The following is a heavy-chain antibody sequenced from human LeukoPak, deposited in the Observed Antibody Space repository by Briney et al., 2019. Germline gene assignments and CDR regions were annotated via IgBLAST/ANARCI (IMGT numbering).Heavy chain of an antibody. Sequence: SETLSLTCTVSGFSISSYYWSWRRKPPGNGLEWIGYIYYSGSTNYNTSLKSQITISVDTYKNQFSLKLSSVTAADTAVYYCARDTTGVGGQGTLVTVSS. CDR2: IYYSGST. D-gene: IGHD1-14*01. J-gene: IGHJ4*02. CDR1: GFSISSYY. V-gene: IGHV4-59*01. CDR3: ARDTTGV.